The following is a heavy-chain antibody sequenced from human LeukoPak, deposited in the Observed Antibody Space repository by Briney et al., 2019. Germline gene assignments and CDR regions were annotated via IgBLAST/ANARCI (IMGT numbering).Heavy chain of an antibody. V-gene: IGHV1-2*02. CDR1: GYTFTDYY. Sequence: ASVKVSCKTSGYTFTDYYMHWVRQAPGQGLEWMGWINPNSGGTNYAQKFQGRVTMTRDTSISTAYMELSSLRSEDTAVYYCARTDCGGDCYSSRGWFDPWGQGALVTVSS. CDR3: ARTDCGGDCYSSRGWFDP. CDR2: INPNSGGT. D-gene: IGHD2-21*02. J-gene: IGHJ5*02.